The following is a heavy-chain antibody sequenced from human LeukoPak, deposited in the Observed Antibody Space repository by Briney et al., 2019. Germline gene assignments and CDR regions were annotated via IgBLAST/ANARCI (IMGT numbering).Heavy chain of an antibody. CDR2: ISSSSSYI. CDR3: ATRATITIFGVVKDY. Sequence: GGSLRLSCAASGFTFSSYWMSWVRQAPGKGLEWVSSISSSSSYIYYADSVKGRFTISRDNAKNSLYLQMNSLRAEDTAVYYCATRATITIFGVVKDYWGQGTLVTVSS. CDR1: GFTFSSYW. V-gene: IGHV3-21*01. D-gene: IGHD3-3*01. J-gene: IGHJ4*02.